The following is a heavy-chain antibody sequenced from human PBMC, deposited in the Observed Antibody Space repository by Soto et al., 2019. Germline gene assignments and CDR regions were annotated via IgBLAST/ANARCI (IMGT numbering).Heavy chain of an antibody. CDR3: ARSGYSYDPPFDY. Sequence: GGSLRLSCAASGFTFSSYGMHWVRQAPGKGLEWVAVISYDGSNKYYADSVKGRFTISRDNSKNTLYLQMNSLRAEDTAVYYCARSGYSYDPPFDYWGQGTLVTVSS. D-gene: IGHD5-18*01. J-gene: IGHJ4*02. CDR1: GFTFSSYG. V-gene: IGHV3-30*03. CDR2: ISYDGSNK.